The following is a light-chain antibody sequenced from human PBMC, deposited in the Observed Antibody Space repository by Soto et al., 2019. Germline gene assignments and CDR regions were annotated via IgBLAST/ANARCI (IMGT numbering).Light chain of an antibody. V-gene: IGKV3-20*01. J-gene: IGKJ3*01. CDR2: AAS. CDR1: QTLSTNS. CDR3: QEYDASPLT. Sequence: EIIFTQSTGTLSLSPVARATLSCRASQTLSTNSLAWYQQRLGQTPRLLIYAASTRDTDIPDRLNGRESGTESALTISRLEPENFALYYCQEYDASPLTFGPGTKVDIK.